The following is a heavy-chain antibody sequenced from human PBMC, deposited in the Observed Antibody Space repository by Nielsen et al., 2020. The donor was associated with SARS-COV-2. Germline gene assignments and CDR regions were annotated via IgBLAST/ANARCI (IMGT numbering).Heavy chain of an antibody. D-gene: IGHD1-26*01. CDR3: ARDRSSGSYHVFDY. V-gene: IGHV1-24*01. CDR1: GYTLTELS. Sequence: ASVKVSCKVSGYTLTELSMHWVRQAPGKGLEWMGGFDPEDGETIYAQKFQGRVTMTEDTSTDTAYMELRSLRSDDTAVYYCARDRSSGSYHVFDYRGQGTLVTVSS. J-gene: IGHJ4*02. CDR2: FDPEDGET.